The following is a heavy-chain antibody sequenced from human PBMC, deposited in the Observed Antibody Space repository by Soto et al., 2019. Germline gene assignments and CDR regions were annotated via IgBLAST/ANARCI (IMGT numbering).Heavy chain of an antibody. V-gene: IGHV4-59*01. CDR1: GFTFSNSL. J-gene: IGHJ4*02. Sequence: GSLRLSCAASGFTFSNSLMSWVRQTPGKGLEYIGNIDYRGSASYNPSLESRVTISIDTSKNQFSLKLSSVTAADTAVYYCARPTYNSGSPFDYWGQGTLVPVSS. CDR2: IDYRGSA. D-gene: IGHD1-20*01. CDR3: ARPTYNSGSPFDY.